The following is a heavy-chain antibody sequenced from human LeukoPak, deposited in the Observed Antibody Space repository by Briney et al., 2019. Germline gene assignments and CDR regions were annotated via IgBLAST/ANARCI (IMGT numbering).Heavy chain of an antibody. Sequence: SETLSLTCAVSGSSINSLYYWGWIRPPPGTGPEWIGSGFRTGTAYYNPSLKSRVTISVDASKNQFSLNLKSVTAADTAVYYCARARLPHGVTIHYWGEGTLVTVSS. CDR1: GSSINSLYY. J-gene: IGHJ4*02. CDR2: GFRTGTA. V-gene: IGHV4-38-2*01. D-gene: IGHD3-3*01. CDR3: ARARLPHGVTIHY.